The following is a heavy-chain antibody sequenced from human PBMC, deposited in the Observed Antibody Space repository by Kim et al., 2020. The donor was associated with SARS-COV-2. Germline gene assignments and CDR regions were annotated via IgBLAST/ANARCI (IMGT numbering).Heavy chain of an antibody. Sequence: LSLTCAASGFTFSSYAMSWVRQAPGKGLEWVSAISGSGANTYYADSVKGRFTVSRDNSKNTLYLQVNSLRAEDTAIYYCAKAGTSSWYEGEYLHRWGQGTLVTVSS. D-gene: IGHD6-13*01. CDR3: AKAGTSSWYEGEYLHR. V-gene: IGHV3-23*01. CDR2: ISGSGANT. J-gene: IGHJ1*01. CDR1: GFTFSSYA.